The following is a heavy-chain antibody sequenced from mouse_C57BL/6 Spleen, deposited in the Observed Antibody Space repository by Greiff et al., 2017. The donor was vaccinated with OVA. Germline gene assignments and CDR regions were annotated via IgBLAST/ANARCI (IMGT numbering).Heavy chain of an antibody. CDR1: GYTFTSYW. CDR3: ARRPSYYGPFDY. D-gene: IGHD1-1*01. CDR2: IDPSDSYT. J-gene: IGHJ2*01. V-gene: IGHV1-69*01. Sequence: QVQLQQPGAELVMPGASVKLSCKASGYTFTSYWMHWVKQRPGQGLEWIGEIDPSDSYTNYNQKFKGKSTLTVAKSSSTAYMQLSSLTSEDSAVYYCARRPSYYGPFDYWGQGTTLTVSS.